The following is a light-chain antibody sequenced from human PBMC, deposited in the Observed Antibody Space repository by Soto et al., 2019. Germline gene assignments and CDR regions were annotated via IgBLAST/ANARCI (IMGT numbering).Light chain of an antibody. V-gene: IGKV3-20*01. CDR2: AAS. CDR3: QQWGNSPRVT. CDR1: QSVSISY. J-gene: IGKJ4*01. Sequence: IVLTQSPGTLSLSPRERATLSCRASQSVSISYLAWYQQKPGQAPRLLIYAASARATGIPDRFSGSGSGTEFTLTISRVEPEDSAVYYCQQWGNSPRVTFGGGTKVDIK.